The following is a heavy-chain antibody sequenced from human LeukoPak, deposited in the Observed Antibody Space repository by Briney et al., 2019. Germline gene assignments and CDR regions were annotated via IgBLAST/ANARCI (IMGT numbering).Heavy chain of an antibody. Sequence: GGSLRLSCAASGFTFSSYSMNWVRQAPGKGLEWVSSISTSSNIYYADSVKGRFTISRDDAKNSLYLQMNSLRAEDTAVYYCARDRTYGSGSYSFDYWGQGTLVTVSS. CDR1: GFTFSSYS. D-gene: IGHD3-10*01. J-gene: IGHJ4*02. V-gene: IGHV3-21*01. CDR2: ISTSSNI. CDR3: ARDRTYGSGSYSFDY.